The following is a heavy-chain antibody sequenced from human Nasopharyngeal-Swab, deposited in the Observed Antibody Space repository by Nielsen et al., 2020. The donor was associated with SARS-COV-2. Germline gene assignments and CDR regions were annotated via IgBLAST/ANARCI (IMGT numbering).Heavy chain of an antibody. D-gene: IGHD3-3*01. CDR3: ARVRNFWSGYPNYCYYYYMDV. Sequence: WVRQAPGQGLEWMGGIIPIFGTANYAQKFQGRVTITADESTSTAYMELSSLRSEDTAVYYCARVRNFWSGYPNYCYYYYMDVWGKGTTVTVSS. J-gene: IGHJ6*03. CDR2: IIPIFGTA. V-gene: IGHV1-69*01.